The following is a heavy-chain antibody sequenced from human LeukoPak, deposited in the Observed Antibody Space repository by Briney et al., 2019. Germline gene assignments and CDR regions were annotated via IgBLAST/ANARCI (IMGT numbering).Heavy chain of an antibody. CDR3: ARVAQGATTENYFYYYMDV. Sequence: GSLRLSCEASGFAFNSYTITWVRQAPGKGLESVSSSTSRSSHIYIADSVKGRFTISRDNAKNSLFLQMSSLRVEDTAVYYCARVAQGATTENYFYYYMDVCGKGTTVTVSS. V-gene: IGHV3-21*01. J-gene: IGHJ6*03. CDR2: STSRSSHI. CDR1: GFAFNSYT. D-gene: IGHD4-11*01.